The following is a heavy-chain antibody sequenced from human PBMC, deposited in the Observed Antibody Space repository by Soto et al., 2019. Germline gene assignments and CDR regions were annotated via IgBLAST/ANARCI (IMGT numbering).Heavy chain of an antibody. Sequence: ASVKVSCKASGYTFTGYYMHWVRQAPGQGLEWMGWINPNSGGTNYAQKFQGWVTMTRDTSISTAYMELSRLRSDDTAVYYCARDGGIAVAENNWFDPWGQGTLVTVSS. CDR1: GYTFTGYY. D-gene: IGHD6-19*01. CDR3: ARDGGIAVAENNWFDP. V-gene: IGHV1-2*04. CDR2: INPNSGGT. J-gene: IGHJ5*02.